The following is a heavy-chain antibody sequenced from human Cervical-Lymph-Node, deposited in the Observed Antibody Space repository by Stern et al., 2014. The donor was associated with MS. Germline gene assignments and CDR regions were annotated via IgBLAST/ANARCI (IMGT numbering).Heavy chain of an antibody. CDR3: VNGRD. CDR2: ISSNSGNQ. CDR1: GFRFDAFS. J-gene: IGHJ4*02. Sequence: EVQLVESGGGLVQPGRSLRLSCAASGFRFDAFSMHWVRQAPGKGLEWVSGISSNSGNQAYAEYVEGRFTISRDNAKRSVYLQWSSLRTDDTARYYCVNGRDWGQGTLVIVSS. V-gene: IGHV3-9*01.